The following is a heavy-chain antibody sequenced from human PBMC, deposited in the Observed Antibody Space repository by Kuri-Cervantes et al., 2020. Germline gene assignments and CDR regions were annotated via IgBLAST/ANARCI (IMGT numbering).Heavy chain of an antibody. V-gene: IGHV3-66*01. CDR2: IYSGGRT. CDR1: GFTVSSNY. D-gene: IGHD5-12*01. CDR3: AVLGGGYVLGY. J-gene: IGHJ4*02. Sequence: GGSLRLSCAASGFTVSSNYMSWVRQAPGKGLEWVSVIYSGGRTDYADSVKGRFTISRDNSENTLSLQMNSLRAEDTAVYYCAVLGGGYVLGYWGQGTLVTVSS.